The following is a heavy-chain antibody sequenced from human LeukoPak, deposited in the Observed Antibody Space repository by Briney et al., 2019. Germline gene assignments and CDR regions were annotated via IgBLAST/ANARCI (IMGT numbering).Heavy chain of an antibody. D-gene: IGHD3-10*01. J-gene: IGHJ4*02. Sequence: ASVKVSCKASGYTFTSYGISWVRQAPGQGLEWMGWISAYNGNTNYAQKLQGRVTMTTDTSTSTAYMELRSLRSDDTAVCYCARAGITMVRGVIITKYYFDYWGQGTLVTVSS. V-gene: IGHV1-18*01. CDR1: GYTFTSYG. CDR2: ISAYNGNT. CDR3: ARAGITMVRGVIITKYYFDY.